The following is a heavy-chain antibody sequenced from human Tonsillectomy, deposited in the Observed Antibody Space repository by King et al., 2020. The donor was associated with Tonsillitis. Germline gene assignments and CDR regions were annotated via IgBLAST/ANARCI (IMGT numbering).Heavy chain of an antibody. CDR2: IYYSGST. J-gene: IGHJ4*02. D-gene: IGHD6-13*01. V-gene: IGHV4-59*08. CDR3: ARHSSLLPDSSSWSYYFDY. CDR1: GGSISSYY. Sequence: VQLQESGPGLVKPSETLSLTCTVSGGSISSYYWSWIRQPPGKGLEWIGYIYYSGSTNYNPSLKSRVTISVDTSKNQFSLKLSSVTAADTAVYYCARHSSLLPDSSSWSYYFDYWGQGTLVTVSS.